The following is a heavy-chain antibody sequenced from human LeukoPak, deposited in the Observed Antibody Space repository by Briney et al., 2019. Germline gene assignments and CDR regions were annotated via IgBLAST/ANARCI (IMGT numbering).Heavy chain of an antibody. J-gene: IGHJ5*02. CDR1: GDSVSSNGAA. V-gene: IGHV6-1*01. CDR2: TYYRSKWYN. CDR3: ARSSIAAADEGWFDP. D-gene: IGHD6-13*01. Sequence: SQTLSLTCAISGDSVSSNGAAWNWIRQSPSRGLEWLGRTYYRSKWYNDYAVSVKSRITINPDTSKNQFSLQLNSVTPEDTAVYYCARSSIAAADEGWFDPWGQGTLVTVSS.